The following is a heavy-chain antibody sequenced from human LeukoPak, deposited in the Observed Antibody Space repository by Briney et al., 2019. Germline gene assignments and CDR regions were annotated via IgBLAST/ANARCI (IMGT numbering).Heavy chain of an antibody. D-gene: IGHD1-26*01. CDR3: ATLGWELLISFDY. CDR1: GYTFTGYY. CDR2: INPNSGGT. Sequence: ASVKVSCKASGYTFTGYYMHWVRQAPGQGLEWMGWINPNSGGTNYAQKFQGRATMTRDTSISTAYMELSRLRSDDTAVYYCATLGWELLISFDYWGQGTLVTVSS. J-gene: IGHJ4*02. V-gene: IGHV1-2*02.